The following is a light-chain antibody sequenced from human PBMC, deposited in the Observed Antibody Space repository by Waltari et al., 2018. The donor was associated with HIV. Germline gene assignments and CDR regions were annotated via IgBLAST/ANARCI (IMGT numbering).Light chain of an antibody. CDR2: TTS. CDR1: QGITTS. CDR3: HQYHDFPFT. V-gene: IGKV1-8*01. Sequence: ALRMTQSPSSFSASVGDRVTITCRASQGITTSLAWYQQQPGGAPRLLIHTTSTLESGVPSRCSGRGSGTEFTLTISCLQSEDVATYYCHQYHDFPFTFGPGTKVDIK. J-gene: IGKJ3*01.